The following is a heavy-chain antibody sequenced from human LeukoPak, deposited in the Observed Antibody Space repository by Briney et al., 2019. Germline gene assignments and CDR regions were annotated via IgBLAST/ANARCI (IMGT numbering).Heavy chain of an antibody. V-gene: IGHV3-53*01. Sequence: GGSLRLSCAASGFTLSSYGMSWVRQAPGKGLEWVSVIYSGGSTDYADSVKGRFTISRDNLKNTLYLQMNSLRAEDTAVYYCARGPAGYNWGQGTLVTFSS. CDR2: IYSGGST. CDR1: GFTLSSYG. D-gene: IGHD1-1*01. J-gene: IGHJ4*02. CDR3: ARGPAGYN.